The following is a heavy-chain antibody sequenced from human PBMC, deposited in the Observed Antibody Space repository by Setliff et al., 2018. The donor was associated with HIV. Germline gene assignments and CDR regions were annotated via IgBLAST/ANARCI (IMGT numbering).Heavy chain of an antibody. V-gene: IGHV4-38-2*02. CDR1: GYSLDSGYY. Sequence: SETLSLTCTVSGYSLDSGYYWAWIRQPPGKGPEWIGSIYYGGHTYHNPSLKSRVTLSLDTSVNKFSLNLTSVTAADTAMYYCARDRHYFYYYMDVWGKGTTVTVSS. CDR2: IYYGGHT. D-gene: IGHD6-6*01. CDR3: ARDRHYFYYYMDV. J-gene: IGHJ6*03.